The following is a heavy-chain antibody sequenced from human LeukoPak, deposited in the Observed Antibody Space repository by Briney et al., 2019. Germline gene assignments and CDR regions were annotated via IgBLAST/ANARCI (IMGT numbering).Heavy chain of an antibody. V-gene: IGHV3-30-3*01. CDR1: GFTFSSYA. Sequence: GRFLRLSCAASGFTFSSYAMHWVRQAPGKGLEWVAVISYDGSNKYYADSVKGRFTISRDNSKNTLYLQMNSLRAEDTAVYYCARAVSTVTDYWGQGTLVTVSS. CDR3: ARAVSTVTDY. D-gene: IGHD4-17*01. CDR2: ISYDGSNK. J-gene: IGHJ4*02.